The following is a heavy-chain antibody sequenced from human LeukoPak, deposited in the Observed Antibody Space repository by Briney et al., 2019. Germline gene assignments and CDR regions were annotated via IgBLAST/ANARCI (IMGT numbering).Heavy chain of an antibody. J-gene: IGHJ6*02. D-gene: IGHD6-19*01. CDR2: ISSSGSTI. V-gene: IGHV3-11*01. CDR3: ARDGVAGRGYYYYGMDV. Sequence: GGSLRLSCAASGFTFRDHYMSWIRQAPGKGLEWVSHISSSGSTIYYADSVKGRFTISRDNAKNSLYLQMNSLRAEDTAVYYCARDGVAGRGYYYYGMDVWGQGTTVTVSS. CDR1: GFTFRDHY.